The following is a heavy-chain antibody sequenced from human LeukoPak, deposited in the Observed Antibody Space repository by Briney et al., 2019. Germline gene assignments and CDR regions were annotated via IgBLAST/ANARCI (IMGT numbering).Heavy chain of an antibody. J-gene: IGHJ4*02. V-gene: IGHV4-59*05. D-gene: IGHD1-26*01. Sequence: PSETLSLTCTVSGGSISSYYWSWIRQPPGKGLEWIGSINYSGNTYYNPPLKSRVIISVDTSKNQFSLKLTSVTAADMAVYYCARRLVVGNSGYYFDYWGQGTLVTVSS. CDR2: INYSGNT. CDR1: GGSISSYY. CDR3: ARRLVVGNSGYYFDY.